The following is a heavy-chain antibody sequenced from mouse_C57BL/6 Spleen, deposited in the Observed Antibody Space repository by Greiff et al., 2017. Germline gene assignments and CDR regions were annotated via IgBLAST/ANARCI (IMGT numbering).Heavy chain of an antibody. V-gene: IGHV1-82*01. CDR1: GYAFRSSW. D-gene: IGHD1-1*01. Sequence: VKLMESGPELVKPGASVKISCKASGYAFRSSWMNWVKQRPGEGLEWIGRIYPGDGDTNYNGKFKGKATLPTDKSSSTAYMPLSNLTSEDSAVYVCARTSYYGSLYDYAMDYWGQGTSVTVSS. CDR2: IYPGDGDT. J-gene: IGHJ4*01. CDR3: ARTSYYGSLYDYAMDY.